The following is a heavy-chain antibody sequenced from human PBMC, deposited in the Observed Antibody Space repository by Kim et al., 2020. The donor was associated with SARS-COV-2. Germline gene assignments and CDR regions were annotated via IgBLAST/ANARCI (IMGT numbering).Heavy chain of an antibody. CDR3: ARGTKQAAAGYFAY. V-gene: IGHV4-61*03. Sequence: NPSPKSRVTISLDTSKNHFSLKLSSVTAADTAVYYCARGTKQAAAGYFAYWGQGTLVTVSS. J-gene: IGHJ4*02. D-gene: IGHD6-13*01.